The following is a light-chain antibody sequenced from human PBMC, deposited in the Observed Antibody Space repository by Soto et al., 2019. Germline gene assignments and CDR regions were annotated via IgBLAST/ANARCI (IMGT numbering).Light chain of an antibody. CDR1: QSVSSY. Sequence: IVLTQSPATPSLSPGERATLSCRASQSVSSYLAWYQQKPGQAPRLLIYGASNRATGIPDRFSGSGSGTDFTLTISRLEPEDFAVYYCQQYGSSGTFGQGTKVDIK. V-gene: IGKV3-20*01. CDR2: GAS. J-gene: IGKJ1*01. CDR3: QQYGSSGT.